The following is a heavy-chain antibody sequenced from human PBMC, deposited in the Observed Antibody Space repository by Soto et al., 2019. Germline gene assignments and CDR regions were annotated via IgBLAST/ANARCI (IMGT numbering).Heavy chain of an antibody. CDR2: INPKSGGT. J-gene: IGHJ6*02. V-gene: IGHV1-2*04. CDR3: ARGDSTDCSNGVCSFFYNHDMDV. D-gene: IGHD2-8*01. CDR1: GYNFTDYH. Sequence: QVQLVQSGAEVKKPGASVKVSCKASGYNFTDYHIHWVRQAPGQGLEWLGRINPKSGGTSTAQKFQGWVTMTTDTSISTASMELTRLTSDDTAIYYCARGDSTDCSNGVCSFFYNHDMDVWGQGTTVTVS.